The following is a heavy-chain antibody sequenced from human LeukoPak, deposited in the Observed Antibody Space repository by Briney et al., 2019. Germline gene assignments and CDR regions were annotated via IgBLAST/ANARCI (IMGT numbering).Heavy chain of an antibody. CDR3: ARDRPRQIYYYYAMDV. CDR2: ISSGADTI. J-gene: IGHJ6*04. CDR1: GFTFRSYD. Sequence: GGSLRLSCAVSGFTFRSYDMNWVRQAPGKGLEWVSYISSGADTIYYADSVKGRFTISRDNAKNSLYLQMNSLRAEDTALYYCARDRPRQIYYYYAMDVWGKGTSVTVSS. V-gene: IGHV3-48*03.